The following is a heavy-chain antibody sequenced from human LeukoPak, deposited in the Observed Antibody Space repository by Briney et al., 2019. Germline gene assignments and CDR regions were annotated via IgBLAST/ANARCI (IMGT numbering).Heavy chain of an antibody. CDR2: ISNDGDNK. J-gene: IGHJ4*02. V-gene: IGHV3-30*18. D-gene: IGHD2-8*01. CDR3: AKDGLMRFFDY. CDR1: GFIFSSYD. Sequence: GGSLRLSCAASGFIFSSYDMYWVRQAPGKGLEWVAVISNDGDNKQYADSVKGRFTISRDNSKNTLYLQMNSLRADDTAVYHCAKDGLMRFFDYWGQGTLVTVSS.